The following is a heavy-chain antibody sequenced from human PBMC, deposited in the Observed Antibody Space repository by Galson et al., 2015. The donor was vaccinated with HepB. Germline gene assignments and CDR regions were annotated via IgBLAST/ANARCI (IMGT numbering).Heavy chain of an antibody. V-gene: IGHV3-48*04. CDR1: GFTFSSYS. D-gene: IGHD4-17*01. CDR3: ARDFTVTTSVRFDY. Sequence: SLRLSCAASGFTFSSYSMNWVRQAPGKGLEWVSYISSSSSTIYYADSVKGRFTISRDNAKNSLYLQMNSLRAEDTAVYYCARDFTVTTSVRFDYWGQGTLVTVSS. CDR2: ISSSSSTI. J-gene: IGHJ4*02.